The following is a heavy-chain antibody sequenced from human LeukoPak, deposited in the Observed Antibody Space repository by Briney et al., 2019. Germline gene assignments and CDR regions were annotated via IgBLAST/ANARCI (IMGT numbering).Heavy chain of an antibody. J-gene: IGHJ3*02. CDR1: GGSVSSDSYH. V-gene: IGHV4-61*01. Sequence: PSETLSLTCTVSGGSVSSDSYHWSWIRQPPGKGLEWIGHIYYTGSTNYNPSLKSQVTISVDKSKNQFSLKLSFVTAVDTAMYYCARSDYHNSGSHTVFDAFDIWGQGTRVTVSS. D-gene: IGHD3-10*01. CDR2: IYYTGST. CDR3: ARSDYHNSGSHTVFDAFDI.